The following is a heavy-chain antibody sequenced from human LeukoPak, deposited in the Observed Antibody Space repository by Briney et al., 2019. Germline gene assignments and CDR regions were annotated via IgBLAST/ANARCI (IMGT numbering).Heavy chain of an antibody. V-gene: IGHV3-11*01. D-gene: IGHD3-10*01. CDR2: ISGSGGNI. J-gene: IGHJ4*02. CDR1: GFTFSDYY. Sequence: PGGSLRLSCAASGFTFSDYYMSWIRQAPGKGLEWVSYISGSGGNISYAGSVRGRFTISRDNAKNSLYLQMNSLRAGDTAVYYCVRDRRSYIDYWGQGTLVTVSS. CDR3: VRDRRSYIDY.